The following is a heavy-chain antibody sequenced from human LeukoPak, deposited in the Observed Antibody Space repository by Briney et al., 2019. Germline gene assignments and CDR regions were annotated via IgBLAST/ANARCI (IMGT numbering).Heavy chain of an antibody. Sequence: SETLSLTCAVYGGSFSGYYWSWIRQPPGKGLEWIGGINHSGSTNYNPSLKSRVTISVDTSKNQFSLKLSSVTAADTAVYYCARVGRITMVRGVNYFDYWGQGTLVTVSS. V-gene: IGHV4-34*01. CDR1: GGSFSGYY. J-gene: IGHJ4*02. CDR2: INHSGST. CDR3: ARVGRITMVRGVNYFDY. D-gene: IGHD3-10*01.